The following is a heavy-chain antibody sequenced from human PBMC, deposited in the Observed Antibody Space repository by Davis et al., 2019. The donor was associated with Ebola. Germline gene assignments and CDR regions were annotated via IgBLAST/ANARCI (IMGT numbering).Heavy chain of an antibody. V-gene: IGHV1-3*01. CDR3: ASGYSYGYGFDP. CDR1: GGTLSSYA. D-gene: IGHD5-18*01. J-gene: IGHJ5*02. Sequence: ASVKVSCKSSGGTLSSYAMHWVRQAPGQRLEWMGWINAGNGNTKYSQKFQGRVTMTRDTSTSTVYMELSSLRSEDTAVYYCASGYSYGYGFDPWGQGTLVTVSS. CDR2: INAGNGNT.